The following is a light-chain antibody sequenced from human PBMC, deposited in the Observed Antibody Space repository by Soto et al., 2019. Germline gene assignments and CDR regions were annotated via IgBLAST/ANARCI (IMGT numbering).Light chain of an antibody. CDR1: QSISSW. V-gene: IGKV1-5*03. J-gene: IGKJ1*01. Sequence: DIQMTQYPSTLSASVGERVIIICRASQSISSWLAWYQQKPGKAPKLLIYKASSLESGVPSRFSGSGSGTEFTLTISSLQPDDFATYYCQQYNSYRWTFGQGTKVDI. CDR3: QQYNSYRWT. CDR2: KAS.